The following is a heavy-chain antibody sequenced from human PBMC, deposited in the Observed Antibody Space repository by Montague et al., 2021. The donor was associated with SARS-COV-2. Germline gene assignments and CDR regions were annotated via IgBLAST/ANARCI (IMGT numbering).Heavy chain of an antibody. J-gene: IGHJ4*02. CDR2: ISGAGTTI. CDR3: ARDLVVTDGISDY. CDR1: GFTFSYFE. D-gene: IGHD2-8*02. Sequence: SLRLSCAASGFTFSYFEMNWVRHAPGKGLEWISYISGAGTTIYYADSVKGRFTISRDNAKNSLYLQMNSLRAEGTAVYYCARDLVVTDGISDYWGQGTLVTVSS. V-gene: IGHV3-48*03.